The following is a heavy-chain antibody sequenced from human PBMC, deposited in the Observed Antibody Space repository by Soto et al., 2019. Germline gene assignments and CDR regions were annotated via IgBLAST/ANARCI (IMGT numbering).Heavy chain of an antibody. V-gene: IGHV1-3*01. CDR1: GYTFTSYD. CDR2: INVINGNA. CDR3: VVSRSWLAFHS. D-gene: IGHD6-19*01. Sequence: ASVKVSCKASGYTFTSYDMHWVRQAPGQRLEWMGRINVINGNAYYSQRFQGRATFTRDTSASTGYMELSSLISGDTAVYYCVVSRSWLAFHSWGQGTVVTVS. J-gene: IGHJ4*02.